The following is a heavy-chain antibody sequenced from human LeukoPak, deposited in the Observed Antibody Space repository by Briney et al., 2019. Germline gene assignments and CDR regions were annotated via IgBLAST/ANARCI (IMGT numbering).Heavy chain of an antibody. J-gene: IGHJ6*02. CDR3: ARALGYCSSTSCYAGYYYYGMDV. V-gene: IGHV3-7*01. CDR1: GFTFSSFW. D-gene: IGHD2-2*03. CDR2: IKQDGSEK. Sequence: GGSLRLSCAASGFTFSSFWMSWVRQSPEKVLVCVANIKQDGSEKLYVDSVKGLFTISRDNAKNSLYLQMNSLRAEDTAVYYCARALGYCSSTSCYAGYYYYGMDVWGQGTTVTVSS.